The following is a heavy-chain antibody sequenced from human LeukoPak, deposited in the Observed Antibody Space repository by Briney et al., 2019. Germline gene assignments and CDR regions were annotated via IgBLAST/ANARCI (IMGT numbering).Heavy chain of an antibody. CDR2: INPNSGGT. V-gene: IGHV1-2*02. Sequence: ASVKVSCKASGDTFTSYDINWVRQATGQGLEWMGWINPNSGGTNYAQKFQGRVTMTRDTSISTAYMELSRLRSDDTAVYYCARGDHIAVADYWGQGTLVTVSS. CDR1: GDTFTSYD. D-gene: IGHD6-19*01. J-gene: IGHJ4*02. CDR3: ARGDHIAVADY.